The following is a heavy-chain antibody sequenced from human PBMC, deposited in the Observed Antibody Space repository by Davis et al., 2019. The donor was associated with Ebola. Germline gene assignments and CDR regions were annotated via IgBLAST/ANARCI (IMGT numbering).Heavy chain of an antibody. J-gene: IGHJ4*02. D-gene: IGHD3-22*01. Sequence: MPSETLSLTCTVSGGSISSYYWSWIRQPPGKGLEWIGNIFYSGSTHYNPSLRSRATISVDTSKNQFSLMLTSVTAADTAVYYCARLLAYYYDSSGYYSQYYFDYWGQGTLVTVSS. CDR2: IFYSGST. CDR3: ARLLAYYYDSSGYYSQYYFDY. V-gene: IGHV4-39*01. CDR1: GGSISSYY.